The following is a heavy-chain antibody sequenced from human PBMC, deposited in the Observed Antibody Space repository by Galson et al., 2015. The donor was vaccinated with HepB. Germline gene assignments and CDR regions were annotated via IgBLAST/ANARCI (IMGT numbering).Heavy chain of an antibody. CDR1: GPTFTSHA. CDR2: IGGRDET. CDR3: ATDYFLFNIAASYFQS. V-gene: IGHV3-23*01. D-gene: IGHD6-6*01. J-gene: IGHJ4*02. Sequence: SLRLSCAASGPTFTSHAMNWVRQAPGKGLEWVSSIGGRDETHYADSVEDRLTISRDNSKNTVYLQMESLRVEDTAVYYCATDYFLFNIAASYFQSWGQGTLVTVSS.